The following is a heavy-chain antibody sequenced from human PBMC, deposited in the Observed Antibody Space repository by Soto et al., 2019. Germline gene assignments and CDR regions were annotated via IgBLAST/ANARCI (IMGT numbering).Heavy chain of an antibody. CDR2: ISPKSGSI. CDR1: GYTFTRNG. Sequence: ASVKVSCKTSGYTFTRNGISWVRQAPGQGLEWMGWISPKSGSIKYAQKFQGRVIMTTDTSTSTAYMEVRSLRSDDTAVYYCVKDRDSNSWPSRDVWGPGTTVTVS. CDR3: VKDRDSNSWPSRDV. J-gene: IGHJ6*02. V-gene: IGHV1-18*01. D-gene: IGHD3-22*01.